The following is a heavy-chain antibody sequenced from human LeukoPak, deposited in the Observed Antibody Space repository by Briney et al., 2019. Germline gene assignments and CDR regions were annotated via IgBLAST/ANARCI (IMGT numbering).Heavy chain of an antibody. J-gene: IGHJ4*02. V-gene: IGHV3-21*04. CDR1: GFTFSRHS. D-gene: IGHD6-25*01. Sequence: GGSLRISCAASGFTFSRHSMNWVGQSPGTGLPWVSSIDSSSSFIYYADSVKGRFTISRDNSKNTLFLQMNSLRAEDTAVYYCAKDFLTVTAGWDYWGQGTLVTVSS. CDR2: IDSSSSFI. CDR3: AKDFLTVTAGWDY.